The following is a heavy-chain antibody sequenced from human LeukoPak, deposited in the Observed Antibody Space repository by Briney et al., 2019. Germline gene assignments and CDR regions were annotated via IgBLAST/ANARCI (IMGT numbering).Heavy chain of an antibody. CDR2: IYYSGST. Sequence: SETLSLTCTVSGGSVSSGSYYWSWIRQPPGKGLEWIGYIYYSGSTNYNPSLKSRVTISVDTSKNQFSLKLSSVTAADTAVYYCARFAYCGGHCWYYFDYWGQGSLVTVSS. J-gene: IGHJ4*02. V-gene: IGHV4-61*01. CDR1: GGSVSSGSYY. D-gene: IGHD2-21*02. CDR3: ARFAYCGGHCWYYFDY.